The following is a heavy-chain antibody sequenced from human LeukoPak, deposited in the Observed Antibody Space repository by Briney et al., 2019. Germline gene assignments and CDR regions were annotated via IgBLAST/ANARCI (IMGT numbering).Heavy chain of an antibody. CDR2: INHSGST. Sequence: SETLSLTCAVYGGSFSGYYWSWIRQPPGKGLEWIGEINHSGSTNHNPSLKSRVTISVDTSKNQFSLKLSSVTAADTAVYYCARAPTLLRYFDWLSDVWGKGTTVTVSS. CDR1: GGSFSGYY. CDR3: ARAPTLLRYFDWLSDV. J-gene: IGHJ6*04. V-gene: IGHV4-34*01. D-gene: IGHD3-9*01.